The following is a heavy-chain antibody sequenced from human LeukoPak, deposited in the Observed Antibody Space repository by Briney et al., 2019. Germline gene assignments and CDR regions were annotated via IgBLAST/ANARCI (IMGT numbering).Heavy chain of an antibody. CDR3: ARETTVTKYNWFDP. CDR2: VYYSGST. Sequence: SETLSLTCTVSGGSISSYYWSWIRQPPGKGLGWIGYVYYSGSTNDIPSLKSRVTISVDTSKNQFSLKLSSVTGADTAVYYCARETTVTKYNWFDPWGQGTLVTVSS. CDR1: GGSISSYY. D-gene: IGHD4-17*01. J-gene: IGHJ5*02. V-gene: IGHV4-59*01.